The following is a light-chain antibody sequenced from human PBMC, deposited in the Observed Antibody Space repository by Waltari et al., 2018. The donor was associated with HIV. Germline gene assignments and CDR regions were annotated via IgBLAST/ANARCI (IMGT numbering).Light chain of an antibody. CDR3: YSAADNNLRV. V-gene: IGLV3-27*01. Sequence: SSELTQPSSVSVSPGQTARITCSGDVLAKKYARWFQQKPGQAPVLVIYKDSERPSGIPGRCSGSSAGTTVTLTSSLAQVEDEADYYCYSAADNNLRVFGGGTKLTVL. CDR1: VLAKKY. CDR2: KDS. J-gene: IGLJ3*02.